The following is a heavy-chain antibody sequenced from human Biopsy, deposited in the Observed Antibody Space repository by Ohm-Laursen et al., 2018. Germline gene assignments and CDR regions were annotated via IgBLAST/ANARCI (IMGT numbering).Heavy chain of an antibody. D-gene: IGHD2-21*01. Sequence: SETLSLTCSVSGGSVSSSNYYWNWIRQTPGKGLEWIGFIYNTEGTNYNPSLKSRVTISLDTSKNQFSLELSSVTPSDTAVYYCAIDRVPRRGVMPVYYYGMDVWGQGSTVTVSS. J-gene: IGHJ6*02. CDR3: AIDRVPRRGVMPVYYYGMDV. V-gene: IGHV4-61*01. CDR1: GGSVSSSNYY. CDR2: IYNTEGT.